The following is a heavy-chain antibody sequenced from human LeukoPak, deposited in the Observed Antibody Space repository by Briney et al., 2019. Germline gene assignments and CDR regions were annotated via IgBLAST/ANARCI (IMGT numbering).Heavy chain of an antibody. J-gene: IGHJ4*02. D-gene: IGHD3-3*01. CDR1: GFTFSSYG. CDR2: IWSDGSKK. V-gene: IGHV3-33*06. Sequence: GRSLRLSCAASGFTFSSYGMHWVRQAPGKGLEWVAVIWSDGSKKDYVDSVKGRFTISRDNSQNALYLQMNRLRAEDTALYYCAKDYYDFWSGRPFFDYWGQGTLVTVSS. CDR3: AKDYYDFWSGRPFFDY.